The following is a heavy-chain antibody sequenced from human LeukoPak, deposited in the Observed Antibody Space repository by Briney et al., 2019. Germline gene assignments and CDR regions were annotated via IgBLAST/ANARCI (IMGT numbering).Heavy chain of an antibody. D-gene: IGHD3-10*01. CDR2: IYYSGST. Sequence: TPSETLSLTCTVSGGSISSSNYYWGWIRQPPGKGLEWIGNIYYSGSTYYNPSLKSRVTISVGTSKNQFSLKLTSVTDADTAVYYCARTRSGSYAFDIWGQGTMVTVSS. CDR1: GGSISSSNYY. CDR3: ARTRSGSYAFDI. J-gene: IGHJ3*02. V-gene: IGHV4-39*01.